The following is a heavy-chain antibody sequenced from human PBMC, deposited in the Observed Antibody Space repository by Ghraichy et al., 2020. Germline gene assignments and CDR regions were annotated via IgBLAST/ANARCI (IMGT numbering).Heavy chain of an antibody. CDR2: IIGSSSYI. J-gene: IGHJ4*02. Sequence: LSLTCAASGFTFSSYVLNWVRQAPGKGLEWVSSIIGSSSYIYYADSVKGRFTISRDNTKNSLYLQLNSLRVEDTAVYYCATAGGSSPSRTYYFDCWGQGSLVTVSS. CDR3: ATAGGSSPSRTYYFDC. D-gene: IGHD2-2*01. CDR1: GFTFSSYV. V-gene: IGHV3-21*01.